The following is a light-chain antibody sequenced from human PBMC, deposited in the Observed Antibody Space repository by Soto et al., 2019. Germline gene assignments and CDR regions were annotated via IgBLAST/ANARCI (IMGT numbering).Light chain of an antibody. CDR1: QSIGTS. V-gene: IGKV3-11*01. CDR2: DVF. Sequence: EIVLTQSPATLSLSPGERATLSCRASQSIGTSLDWYQQKPGQVPRLLIFDVFDRATGMPARFSGSGPGTDFTLTISNLEPDDFAVYYCQQRSQWPLTFGGGTKVEIK. J-gene: IGKJ4*01. CDR3: QQRSQWPLT.